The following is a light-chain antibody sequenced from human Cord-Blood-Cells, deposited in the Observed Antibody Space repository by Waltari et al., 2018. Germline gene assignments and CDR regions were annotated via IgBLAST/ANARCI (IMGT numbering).Light chain of an antibody. CDR2: WAS. CDR3: QQYYSTPLT. J-gene: IGKJ4*01. V-gene: IGKV4-1*01. Sequence: DIVMTQSPDSLAVSLGERATINCKSSQSVLYSSNNKNYLAWYQQKPGQPPKLLIYWASTRESGVPDRFSGSGSGTDFTLTISSLQAEDVAVYYCQQYYSTPLTFGXGXXXEIK. CDR1: QSVLYSSNNKNY.